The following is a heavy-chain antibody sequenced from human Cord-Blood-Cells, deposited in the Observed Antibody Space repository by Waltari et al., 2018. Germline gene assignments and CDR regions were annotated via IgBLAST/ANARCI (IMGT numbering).Heavy chain of an antibody. J-gene: IGHJ5*02. CDR3: ARAIVVVPAANWFDP. CDR1: GFTVSSNY. D-gene: IGHD2-2*01. V-gene: IGHV3-53*01. CDR2: IYSGGST. Sequence: EVQLVESGGGLIQPGGSLRLSCAASGFTVSSNYMGWVRQAPGKGLEWVSVIYSGGSTYYADSVKGRFTISRDNSKNTLYLQMNSLRAEDTAVYYCARAIVVVPAANWFDPWGQGTLVTVSS.